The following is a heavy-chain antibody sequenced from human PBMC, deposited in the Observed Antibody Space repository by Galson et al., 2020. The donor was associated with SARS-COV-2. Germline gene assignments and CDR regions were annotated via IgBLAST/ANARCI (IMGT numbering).Heavy chain of an antibody. D-gene: IGHD3-3*01. V-gene: IGHV3-30*04. J-gene: IGHJ6*02. CDR1: GFTFSSYA. CDR3: ARDPGFLEGSGYYYYGMDV. Sequence: GGSLRLSCAASGFTFSSYAMHWVRQAPGKGLEWVAVISYDGSNKYYADSVKGRFTISRDNSKNTLYLQMNSLRAEDTAVYYCARDPGFLEGSGYYYYGMDVWGQGTTVTVSS. CDR2: ISYDGSNK.